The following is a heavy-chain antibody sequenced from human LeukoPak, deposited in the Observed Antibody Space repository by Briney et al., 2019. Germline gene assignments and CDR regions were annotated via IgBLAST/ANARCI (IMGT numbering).Heavy chain of an antibody. V-gene: IGHV3-74*01. J-gene: IGHJ4*02. Sequence: GGSLRLSCAASGFXFSSYWIHWVRQAPVKGLVWVSRINTDGSSTSYADSVKGRFTISRDNAENTLYLQMNSLRAEDTAVYYCARVLRSHGDLFDYWGQGTLVTVSS. CDR2: INTDGSST. D-gene: IGHD4-17*01. CDR3: ARVLRSHGDLFDY. CDR1: GFXFSSYW.